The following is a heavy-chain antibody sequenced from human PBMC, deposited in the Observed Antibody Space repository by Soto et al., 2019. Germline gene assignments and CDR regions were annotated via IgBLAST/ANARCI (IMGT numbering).Heavy chain of an antibody. CDR2: VSYSGAT. D-gene: IGHD6-19*01. CDR3: ARGLVLSDWFDP. J-gene: IGHJ5*02. Sequence: SETLSLTCSVSGGSIGRYYWSWVRQAPGKGLEWIAYVSYSGATRYNPSLESRVTISVDTSKNQFSLRLNSVTAADTAVYYCARGLVLSDWFDPWGQGTLVTVSS. CDR1: GGSIGRYY. V-gene: IGHV4-59*01.